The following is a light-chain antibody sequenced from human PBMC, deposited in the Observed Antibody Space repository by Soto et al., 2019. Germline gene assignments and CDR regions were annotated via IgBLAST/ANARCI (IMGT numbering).Light chain of an antibody. J-gene: IGKJ1*01. V-gene: IGKV3-20*01. CDR2: GAS. CDR3: QQYDSSPWT. Sequence: EIVLTQSPGILSLSPGERVTLSCRASQRVSSSYLAWYQQKPGQAPRLLIYGASSRATGIPDRFSGSGSGTDFTLTISRLEPEDFAVYYCQQYDSSPWTFGQGTKVEIK. CDR1: QRVSSSY.